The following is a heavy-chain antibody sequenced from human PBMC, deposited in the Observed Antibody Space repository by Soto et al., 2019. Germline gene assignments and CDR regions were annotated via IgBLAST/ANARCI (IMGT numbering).Heavy chain of an antibody. Sequence: QVQLQESGPGLVKPSETLSLTCTVSGGSISSYYWSWIRQPPGKGLEWIGYIYYSGSTNYNPSLKSRVTISVDTSKNQFSLKLSSVTAADTAVYYCAREARGFHYFDYWGQGTLVTVSS. CDR2: IYYSGST. V-gene: IGHV4-59*01. CDR3: AREARGFHYFDY. J-gene: IGHJ4*02. CDR1: GGSISSYY. D-gene: IGHD5-12*01.